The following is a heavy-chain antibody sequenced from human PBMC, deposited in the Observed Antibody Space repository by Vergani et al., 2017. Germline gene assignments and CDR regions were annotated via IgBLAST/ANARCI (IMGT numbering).Heavy chain of an antibody. CDR1: GFTFSDYY. Sequence: VQLVESGGGLVKPGGSLRLSCAASGFTFSDYYMSWIRQAPGKGLEWVSYISSSSSYTNYADSVKGRFTISRDNAKNSLYLQMNSLRAEDTAVYYCAREPKPREVPKQQLIYFDYWGQGTLVTVSS. J-gene: IGHJ4*02. V-gene: IGHV3-11*06. CDR2: ISSSSSYT. CDR3: AREPKPREVPKQQLIYFDY. D-gene: IGHD6-13*01.